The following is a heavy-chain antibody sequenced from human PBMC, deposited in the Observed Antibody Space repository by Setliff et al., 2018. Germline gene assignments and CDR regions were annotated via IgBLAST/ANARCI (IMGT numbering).Heavy chain of an antibody. CDR2: INHSGST. CDR3: ANSAYLRELDY. J-gene: IGHJ4*02. Sequence: KTSETLSLTCAVYGGSFSGYYWSWIRQPPGKGLEWIGEINHSGSTNYNPSLKSRVTISVDTSKNQFSLKLTSVTAADAAVYYCANSAYLRELDYWGPGTLVTVSS. V-gene: IGHV4-34*01. CDR1: GGSFSGYY. D-gene: IGHD1-26*01.